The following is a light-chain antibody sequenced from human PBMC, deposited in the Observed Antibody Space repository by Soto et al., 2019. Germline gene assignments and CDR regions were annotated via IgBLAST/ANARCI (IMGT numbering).Light chain of an antibody. CDR3: SSYAGSSNV. V-gene: IGLV2-8*01. CDR2: EVN. Sequence: QSALTQPPSASGSPGQSVAISCTGTSRDVGGYNYVSWYQQHPGKAPKRMIYEVNKRPSGVPDRFSGSKSGNTASLTVSGLQAEDEADYYCSSYAGSSNVFGTGTKVTVL. CDR1: SRDVGGYNY. J-gene: IGLJ1*01.